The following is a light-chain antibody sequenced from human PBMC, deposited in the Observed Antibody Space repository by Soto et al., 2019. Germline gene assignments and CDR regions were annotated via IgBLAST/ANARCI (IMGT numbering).Light chain of an antibody. CDR2: GAS. CDR1: QSVSSN. V-gene: IGKV3D-15*01. Sequence: IVLTQSPATLSVSPGERATLSCRASQSVSSNLAWYQQKPGQAPRLLISGASTRATGVPARLSGSGFGTEFTCTITSLQSEDFAVYCCEQYNNWPLTFGPGTRLEIK. J-gene: IGKJ5*01. CDR3: EQYNNWPLT.